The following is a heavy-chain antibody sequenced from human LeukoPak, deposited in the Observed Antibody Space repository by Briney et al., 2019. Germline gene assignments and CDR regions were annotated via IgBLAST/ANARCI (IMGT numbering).Heavy chain of an antibody. V-gene: IGHV1-2*06. J-gene: IGHJ4*02. CDR3: ARGLEWFGELSHFDY. CDR1: GYTYTGYY. Sequence: GASVNVSCKASGYTYTGYYMHWVRQAPGQGREWMGRIHPNSGGTNYAQKFQGRVTMTRDTSISTAYMELSRLRSDDTAVHYCARGLEWFGELSHFDYWGQGTLVTVSS. D-gene: IGHD3-10*01. CDR2: IHPNSGGT.